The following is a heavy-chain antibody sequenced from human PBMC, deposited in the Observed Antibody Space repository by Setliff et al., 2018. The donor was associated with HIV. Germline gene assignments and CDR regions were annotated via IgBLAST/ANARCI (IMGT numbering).Heavy chain of an antibody. J-gene: IGHJ6*03. D-gene: IGHD1-1*01. V-gene: IGHV3-7*03. Sequence: GGSLRLSCAVSGFTFSSHWMSWVRQAPGKRLEWVASIKPDGTEDHYVDSVKGRFTISRDNAKNSLYLQMNSLRADDSAFYYCARGTRVLPSAGYFYYMAVWGKGTTVTVSS. CDR1: GFTFSSHW. CDR3: ARGTRVLPSAGYFYYMAV. CDR2: IKPDGTED.